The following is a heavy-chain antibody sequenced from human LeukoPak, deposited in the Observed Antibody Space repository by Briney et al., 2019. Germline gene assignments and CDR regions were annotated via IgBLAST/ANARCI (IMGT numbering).Heavy chain of an antibody. CDR2: MYHGGSI. V-gene: IGHV4-30-2*01. CDR1: GGSISSGGYS. J-gene: IGHJ5*02. CDR3: ASTNDFGDYMGA. Sequence: PSETLSLTCAVSGGSISSGGYSWSWIRQPPGKGLEWIGYMYHGGSIYYNPSLKSRVTISVDRSKNQFSLKLSSVTAADTAVYYCASTNDFGDYMGAWGQGTLVTVSS. D-gene: IGHD4-17*01.